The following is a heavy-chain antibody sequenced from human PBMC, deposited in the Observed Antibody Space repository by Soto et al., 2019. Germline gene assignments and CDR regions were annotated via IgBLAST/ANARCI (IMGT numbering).Heavy chain of an antibody. CDR1: GGSISSYC. V-gene: IGHV4-59*01. J-gene: IGHJ4*02. CDR2: IFYSGNT. CDR3: ARNGDNYSKGVFDY. D-gene: IGHD3-22*01. Sequence: PSETLSLTCTVSGGSISSYCWSWVRQPPGKGLELIGYIFYSGNTNYRPSLKSRVTISVDTSKNQFSLKLSSVTAADTAVYYCARNGDNYSKGVFDYRGQGTPDTVSS.